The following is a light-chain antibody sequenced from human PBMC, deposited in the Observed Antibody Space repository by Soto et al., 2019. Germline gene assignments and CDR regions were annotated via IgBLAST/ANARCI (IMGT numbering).Light chain of an antibody. CDR3: CSYAGGYTHYV. V-gene: IGLV2-11*01. CDR1: ISDVGGFNY. CDR2: DVS. Sequence: QPVLTQPPSVSGCAGQSVTISCTGTISDVGGFNYVSWYQHHPGKAPKLMIYDVSKRPSGVPDRFSGSKSGNTASLTISGLQAEDEADYYFCSYAGGYTHYVFATGTKVTGL. J-gene: IGLJ1*01.